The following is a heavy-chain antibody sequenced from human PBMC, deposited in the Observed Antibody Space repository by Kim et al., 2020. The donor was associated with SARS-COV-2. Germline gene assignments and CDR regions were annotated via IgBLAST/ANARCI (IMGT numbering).Heavy chain of an antibody. CDR1: EFTVGTSY. J-gene: IGHJ6*02. Sequence: GGSLRLSCAASEFTVGTSYMNWVRQAPGKGLEWVSSIYSNGSTDYADSVKDRFSISRHNSYNTLYLQMNTLRPEDTAVYYCAWRTYDCYGNRGHYYGMDVWGQGTTVIVSS. D-gene: IGHD2-21*02. V-gene: IGHV3-53*04. CDR2: IYSNGST. CDR3: AWRTYDCYGNRGHYYGMDV.